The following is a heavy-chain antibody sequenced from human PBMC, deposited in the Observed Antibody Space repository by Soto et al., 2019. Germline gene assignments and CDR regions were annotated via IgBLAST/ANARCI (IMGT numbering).Heavy chain of an antibody. V-gene: IGHV3-33*01. CDR1: GFSFSSYG. J-gene: IGHJ4*02. D-gene: IGHD1-26*01. CDR2: IWYDGSRT. Sequence: QVQLVESGGGVVQPGRSLRLSCAASGFSFSSYGMHWVRQAPGKGLEWVAVIWYDGSRTSYAESVKGRFTVSRDNSSKMLWLQRDSLRAEDTAVYFGARQWGEGYKVPYLDQWGQGNLVTVSS. CDR3: ARQWGEGYKVPYLDQ.